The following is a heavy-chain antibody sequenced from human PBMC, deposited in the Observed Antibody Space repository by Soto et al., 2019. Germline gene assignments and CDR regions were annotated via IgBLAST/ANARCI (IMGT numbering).Heavy chain of an antibody. CDR3: ARAGSGYNGNYQQRRGAPGSFDY. CDR2: INYSGST. J-gene: IGHJ4*02. Sequence: SGTLSLTCAVYGGSFSGYYWSWIRQPPGKGLEWVGEINYSGSTKYNPSLKSRVTISVDTSKNPFSLNLSSVTAADTSVYYCARAGSGYNGNYQQRRGAPGSFDYWGQGTLVTVSS. V-gene: IGHV4-34*01. CDR1: GGSFSGYY. D-gene: IGHD1-7*01.